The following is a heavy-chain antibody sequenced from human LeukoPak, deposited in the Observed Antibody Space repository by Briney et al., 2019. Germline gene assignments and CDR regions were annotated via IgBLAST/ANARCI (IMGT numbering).Heavy chain of an antibody. CDR3: ARDLDWLLFDY. CDR2: IKYDGSTT. CDR1: GFTFSAYG. J-gene: IGHJ4*02. Sequence: GGSLRLSCSASGFTFSAYGMHWVRQSPGKGLVWVSRIKYDGSTTTYADSVKGRFTISRDNAKNFLYLQMNSLRVEDTAVYYCARDLDWLLFDYWGQGTLVTVSS. D-gene: IGHD3-9*01. V-gene: IGHV3-74*01.